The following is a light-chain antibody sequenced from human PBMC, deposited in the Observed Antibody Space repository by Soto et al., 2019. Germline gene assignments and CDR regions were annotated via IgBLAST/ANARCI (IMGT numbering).Light chain of an antibody. CDR1: SSDVGGYNY. CDR3: SSYTTSNTRQIV. V-gene: IGLV2-14*01. CDR2: DVS. Sequence: QSALTQPASVSWSPGQSITISCTGTSSDVGGYNYVSWYQQHPGKAPKFMIYDVSNRPSGVSNRFSGSKSGNTASLTISGRQAEDEADYYCSSYTTSNTRQIVFGTGTKVTVL. J-gene: IGLJ1*01.